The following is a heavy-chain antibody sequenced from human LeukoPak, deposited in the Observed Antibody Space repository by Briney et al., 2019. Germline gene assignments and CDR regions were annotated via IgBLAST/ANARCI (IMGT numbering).Heavy chain of an antibody. Sequence: GESLKISCKGSGYSFSGYWITWVRQMPGKGLEWMGIIYPSDSDTRYSPSLQGQVTISADRSINTAYLQWSSLKASDTAMYYCARGTGGSGTLDYWGPGTLVTVSS. CDR2: IYPSDSDT. CDR1: GYSFSGYW. V-gene: IGHV5-51*01. J-gene: IGHJ4*02. CDR3: ARGTGGSGTLDY. D-gene: IGHD3-10*01.